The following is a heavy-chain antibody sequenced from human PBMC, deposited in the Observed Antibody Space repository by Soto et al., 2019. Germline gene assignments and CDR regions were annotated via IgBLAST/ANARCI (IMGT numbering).Heavy chain of an antibody. V-gene: IGHV1-18*01. J-gene: IGHJ4*02. Sequence: VQLVQSGAEVKKPGASVKVSCKASGYTFTSYTIVWVRQAPGQGLEWMGWISAYNGNTNYAQNLHGRVSRTTDTSTSTADMELRSLRSDDTAVYYCSRQTYYDRNDYYYIVDSWGQGTLVTVSS. CDR1: GYTFTSYT. CDR2: ISAYNGNT. D-gene: IGHD3-22*01. CDR3: SRQTYYDRNDYYYIVDS.